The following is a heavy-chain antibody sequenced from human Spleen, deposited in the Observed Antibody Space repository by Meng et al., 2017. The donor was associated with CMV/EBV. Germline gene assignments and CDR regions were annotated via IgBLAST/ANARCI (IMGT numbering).Heavy chain of an antibody. CDR2: ILPVFDIR. D-gene: IGHD5-24*01. CDR1: GGTFKTYT. Sequence: CKASGGTFKTYTISWVRQAPGQGLEWMGRILPVFDIRNYAQKFQARVTISANKSTTTAYMEVNSLTSEDTAVYYCGVGSRGMAVDSWGQGTLVTVSS. J-gene: IGHJ4*02. CDR3: GVGSRGMAVDS. V-gene: IGHV1-69*02.